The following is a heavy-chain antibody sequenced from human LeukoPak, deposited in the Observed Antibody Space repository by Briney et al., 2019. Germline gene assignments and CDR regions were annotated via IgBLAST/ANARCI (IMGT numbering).Heavy chain of an antibody. CDR1: GFTFSSYA. V-gene: IGHV3-23*01. CDR3: AKLSFRRGGGEERFDY. D-gene: IGHD3-16*01. CDR2: VSGSGANT. J-gene: IGHJ4*02. Sequence: GGSLRLSCAASGFTFSSYAMSWVRQAPGKGLEWISGVSGSGANTYYADSVKGRFTISRDNSKNTLYLQMNSLRAEDTAVYFCAKLSFRRGGGEERFDYWGQGTLVTVSS.